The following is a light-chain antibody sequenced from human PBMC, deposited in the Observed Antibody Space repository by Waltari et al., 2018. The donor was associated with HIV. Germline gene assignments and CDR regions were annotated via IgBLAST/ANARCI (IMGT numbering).Light chain of an antibody. J-gene: IGKJ2*01. Sequence: DMVMTQSPATLSVSPGERATLSCRASQSVSSNLAWYQQKPGQAPRLIIYDASTRATGIPARFSGSVSGTEFTLTNSILQSEYSAVYYCQQYNNWYTFAQGTKLEIK. V-gene: IGKV3-15*01. CDR1: QSVSSN. CDR3: QQYNNWYT. CDR2: DAS.